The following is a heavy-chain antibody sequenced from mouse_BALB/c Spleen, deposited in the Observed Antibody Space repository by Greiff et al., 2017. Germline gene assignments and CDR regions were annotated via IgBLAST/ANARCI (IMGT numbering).Heavy chain of an antibody. V-gene: IGHV3-2*02. CDR1: GYSITSDYA. CDR2: ISYSGST. CDR3: ARVDYDYAMDY. D-gene: IGHD2-4*01. J-gene: IGHJ4*01. Sequence: EVKLVESGPGLVKPSQSLSLTCTVTGYSITSDYAWNWIRQFPGNKLEWMGYISYSGSTSYNPSLKSRISITRDTSKNQFFLQLNSVTTEDTATYYCARVDYDYAMDYWGQGTSVTVSS.